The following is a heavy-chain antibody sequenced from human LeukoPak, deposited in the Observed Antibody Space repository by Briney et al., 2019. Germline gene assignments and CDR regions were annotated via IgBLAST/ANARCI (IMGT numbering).Heavy chain of an antibody. Sequence: SETLSLTCPVSGGSISSGGYFWSWIRQHPGQGLEWIGYLYYSGSTYYNPSLKSRATISVDTSKNQFSLNLSSVTAADTAIYYCARTPSRTLIAAAGTDFDFWGQGTLVTVSS. J-gene: IGHJ4*02. CDR2: LYYSGST. CDR3: ARTPSRTLIAAAGTDFDF. CDR1: GGSISSGGYF. D-gene: IGHD6-13*01. V-gene: IGHV4-31*03.